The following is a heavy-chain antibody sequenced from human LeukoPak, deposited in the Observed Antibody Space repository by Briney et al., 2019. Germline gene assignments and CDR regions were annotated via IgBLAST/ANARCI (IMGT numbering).Heavy chain of an antibody. D-gene: IGHD5-18*01. CDR2: ISSSSSTI. Sequence: GGSLRLSCAASGFTFSSYSMNWVRQAPGKGLEWVSYISSSSSTIYYADSVKGRFTISRDNAKSSLYLQMNSLRAEDTAVYYCAREGVQLWSASYYYYYGMDVWGQGTTVTVSS. CDR3: AREGVQLWSASYYYYYGMDV. J-gene: IGHJ6*02. V-gene: IGHV3-48*01. CDR1: GFTFSSYS.